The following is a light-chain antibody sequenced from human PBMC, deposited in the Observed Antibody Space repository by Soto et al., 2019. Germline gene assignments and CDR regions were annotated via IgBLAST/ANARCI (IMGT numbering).Light chain of an antibody. J-gene: IGKJ4*01. Sequence: DIVMTQSPDSLAVSLGERATIKCKSSQSILYPSNDKNYLAWYQQKPGQPPRLLFYWASSRESGVPDRFSGSGSGTDFTLTISSLQAEDVAVYYCQQYYSAPLSFGGGTKVEIK. V-gene: IGKV4-1*01. CDR1: QSILYPSNDKNY. CDR2: WAS. CDR3: QQYYSAPLS.